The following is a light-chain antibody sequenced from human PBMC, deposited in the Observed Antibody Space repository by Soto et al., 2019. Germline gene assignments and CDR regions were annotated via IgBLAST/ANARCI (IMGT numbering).Light chain of an antibody. V-gene: IGKV3-20*01. J-gene: IGKJ1*01. CDR2: GAS. CDR3: QQYGSSPRT. CDR1: QSVSSSY. Sequence: ELVFTQSPDTLSLPPRARATLSWRASQSVSSSYLAWYQQKPGQAPRLLIYGASSRATGIPDRFSGSGSGTDFTLTISRLEPEDFAVYYCQQYGSSPRTFGQGTKGDIK.